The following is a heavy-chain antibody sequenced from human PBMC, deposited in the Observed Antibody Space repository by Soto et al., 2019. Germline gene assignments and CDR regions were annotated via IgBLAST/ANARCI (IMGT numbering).Heavy chain of an antibody. Sequence: SETLSLTCAVYCGSFSGYYWSWIRQPPGKGLEWIGEINHSGSTNYNPSLKSRVTISVDTSKNQFSLKLSSVTAADTAVYYCARVQVAYCSSTSCYRKGYYYYYGMDVWGQGTTVTVSS. D-gene: IGHD2-2*01. J-gene: IGHJ6*02. CDR1: CGSFSGYY. CDR3: ARVQVAYCSSTSCYRKGYYYYYGMDV. V-gene: IGHV4-34*01. CDR2: INHSGST.